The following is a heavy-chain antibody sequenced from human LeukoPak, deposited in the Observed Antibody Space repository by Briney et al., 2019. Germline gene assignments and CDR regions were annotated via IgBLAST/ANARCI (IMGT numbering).Heavy chain of an antibody. Sequence: GGSLRLSCAASGFTFSSYSMNWVRQAPGKGPEWVSYISSSSSTIYYADSVKGRFTISRDNAKNSLYLQMNSLRAEDTAVYYCARELWFGDSAFDIWGQGTMVTVSS. CDR1: GFTFSSYS. CDR3: ARELWFGDSAFDI. D-gene: IGHD3-10*01. J-gene: IGHJ3*02. CDR2: ISSSSSTI. V-gene: IGHV3-48*01.